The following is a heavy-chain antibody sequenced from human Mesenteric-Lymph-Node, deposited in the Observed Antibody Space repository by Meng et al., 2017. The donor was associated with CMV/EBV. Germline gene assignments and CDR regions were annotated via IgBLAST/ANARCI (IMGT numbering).Heavy chain of an antibody. J-gene: IGHJ4*02. CDR1: GYTFTSYG. CDR2: ISGSTGYT. Sequence: VHRVLFGVGVKDPWASVFVSFRYFGYTFTSYGINWVRQAPGQGLEWMGWISGSTGYTNRAQKFQGRVTMTTDTSTSTAYLALTSLTSNDTAVYYCARGRPNWSGVLDYWGQGTLVTVSS. CDR3: ARGRPNWSGVLDY. D-gene: IGHD1-1*01. V-gene: IGHV1-18*01.